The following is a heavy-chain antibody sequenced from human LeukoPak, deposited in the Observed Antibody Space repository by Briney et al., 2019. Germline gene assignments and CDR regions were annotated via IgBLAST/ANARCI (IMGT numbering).Heavy chain of an antibody. CDR1: GGSFSGYY. CDR2: INHSGST. V-gene: IGHV4-34*01. Sequence: SETLSLTCAVYGGSFSGYYWSWIRQPPGKGLEWIGEINHSGSTNYNPSLKSRVTISVDTSKNQFSLKLSSVTAADTAVYYCARGPFGVNCYYYDIDVWGQGTTVTVSS. J-gene: IGHJ6*02. D-gene: IGHD3-16*01. CDR3: ARGPFGVNCYYYDIDV.